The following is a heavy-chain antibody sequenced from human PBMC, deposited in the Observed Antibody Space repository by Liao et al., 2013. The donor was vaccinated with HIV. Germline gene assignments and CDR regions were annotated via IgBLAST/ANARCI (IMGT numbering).Heavy chain of an antibody. J-gene: IGHJ6*03. CDR3: ARVDPDSSGFRRGYYMDV. CDR1: GGSISSGSYY. D-gene: IGHD3-22*01. Sequence: QVQLQESGPGLVKPSQTLSLTCTVSGGSISSGSYYWSWIRQPAGKGLEWIGRIYTSGSTNYNPSLKSRVTISVDTSKNQFSLKLSSVTAADTAVYYCARVDPDSSGFRRGYYMDVWGKGTTVTVSS. V-gene: IGHV4-61*02. CDR2: IYTSGST.